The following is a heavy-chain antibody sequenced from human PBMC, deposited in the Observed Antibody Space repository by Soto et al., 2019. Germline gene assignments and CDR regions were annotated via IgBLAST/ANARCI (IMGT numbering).Heavy chain of an antibody. Sequence: SETLSLTCTVSGGSISSGGYYWSWIRQHPGKGLEWTGYIYYSGSTYYNPSLKSRVTISVDTSKNQFSLKLSSVTAADTAVYYCARVLDCSGGSCYSTSSDSSGRFQYYFDYWGQGTLVTVSS. V-gene: IGHV4-31*03. CDR1: GGSISSGGYY. D-gene: IGHD2-15*01. J-gene: IGHJ4*02. CDR3: ARVLDCSGGSCYSTSSDSSGRFQYYFDY. CDR2: IYYSGST.